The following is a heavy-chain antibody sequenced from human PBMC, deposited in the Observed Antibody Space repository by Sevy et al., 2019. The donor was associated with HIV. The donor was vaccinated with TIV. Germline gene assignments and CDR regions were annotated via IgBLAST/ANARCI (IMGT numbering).Heavy chain of an antibody. CDR2: IKQDESEK. V-gene: IGHV3-7*01. CDR1: GFTFTDYW. D-gene: IGHD1-1*01. J-gene: IGHJ4*02. CDR3: AREVGGIKWRTYYFDS. Sequence: GGSLRLSCAASGFTFTDYWMSWVRQTPGKGLEWVATIKQDESEKDYVDSVKGRFAISRDNGKSSVSLRMSGLRVEDMALYYWAREVGGIKWRTYYFDSWGQGTLVTVS.